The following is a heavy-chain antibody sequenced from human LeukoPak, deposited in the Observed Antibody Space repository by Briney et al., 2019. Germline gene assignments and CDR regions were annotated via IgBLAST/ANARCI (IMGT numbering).Heavy chain of an antibody. Sequence: PGRSLTLSCPPSGFTFISYGMQWVRQAPGNGLVWVSRINTDGSSTSYADSVKGRFTVSRDNAKNTVYLQVNSLRAEDTAVYFCTRELPREVTLDYWGQGTLVTVSS. CDR3: TRELPREVTLDY. D-gene: IGHD2-21*02. CDR1: GFTFISYG. CDR2: INTDGSST. J-gene: IGHJ4*01. V-gene: IGHV3-74*01.